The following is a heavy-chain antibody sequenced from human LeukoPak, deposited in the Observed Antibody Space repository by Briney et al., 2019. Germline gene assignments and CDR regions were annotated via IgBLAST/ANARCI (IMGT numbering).Heavy chain of an antibody. CDR1: GFTFSSYW. D-gene: IGHD2-15*01. J-gene: IGHJ3*01. CDR2: IKSDGSSI. V-gene: IGHV3-74*01. CDR3: GRGYCSSGGCYAFDF. Sequence: QPGGSLRLSCAASGFTFSSYWMHWVRHAPGKGLVWVSRIKSDGSSISYADSVKGRFTISRDNAKNTVYLQMNSLRAEDTAVYYCGRGYCSSGGCYAFDFWGQGTMVTVSS.